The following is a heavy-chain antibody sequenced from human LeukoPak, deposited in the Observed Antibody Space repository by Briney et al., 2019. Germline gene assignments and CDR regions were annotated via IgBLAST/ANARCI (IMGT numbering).Heavy chain of an antibody. CDR2: IGSNGGSI. CDR3: VQAFRYCSGGSCQDY. J-gene: IGHJ4*02. D-gene: IGHD2-15*01. V-gene: IGHV3-64D*06. Sequence: GGSLRLSCSASGFTFSSYAMHWVRQAAGKGLEYVSVIGSNGGSIYYADSVKGRFTISRDNSKNTLYLQMSSLRAEDTAVYYCVQAFRYCSGGSCQDYWGQGTLVTVSS. CDR1: GFTFSSYA.